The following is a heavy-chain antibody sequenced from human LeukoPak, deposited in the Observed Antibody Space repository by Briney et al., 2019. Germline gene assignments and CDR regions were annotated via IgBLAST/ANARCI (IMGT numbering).Heavy chain of an antibody. Sequence: SETLSLIYTVSGYSISSGYYWGWIRQPPGKGLEWIGNIYHSGSTYYNPSLKSRVTVSVDTSKNQFSLKLSSVTAADTAVYYCARGPTAYSSSSLYFDYWGQGILVTVSS. CDR3: ARGPTAYSSSSLYFDY. CDR2: IYHSGST. D-gene: IGHD6-6*01. J-gene: IGHJ4*02. V-gene: IGHV4-38-2*02. CDR1: GYSISSGYY.